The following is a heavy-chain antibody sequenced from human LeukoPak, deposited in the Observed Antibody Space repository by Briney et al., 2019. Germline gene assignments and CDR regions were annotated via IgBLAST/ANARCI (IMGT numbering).Heavy chain of an antibody. CDR3: ARAYSGSYGLGYYYMDV. V-gene: IGHV3-21*01. Sequence: GGSLRLSCAASGFTFSSYGMHWVRQAPGKGLEWVSSISSSSSYIYYADSVEGRFTISRDNAKKSLYLQMNSLRAEDTAVYYCARAYSGSYGLGYYYMDVWGKGTTVTISS. J-gene: IGHJ6*03. CDR1: GFTFSSYG. D-gene: IGHD1-26*01. CDR2: ISSSSSYI.